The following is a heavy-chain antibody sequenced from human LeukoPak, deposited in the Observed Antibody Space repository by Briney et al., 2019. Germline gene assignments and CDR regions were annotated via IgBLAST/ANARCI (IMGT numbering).Heavy chain of an antibody. D-gene: IGHD3-10*01. CDR3: ARDLLWAFDY. Sequence: PGGSLRLSCAASGFTFSSYEMNWVRQAPGKGLEWISYIRPSDTTMFYADSVKGRFTISTDIAKNSLYLQMSSLRDDDTAVYYCARDLLWAFDYWGQGTLVTVSS. CDR1: GFTFSSYE. CDR2: IRPSDTTM. V-gene: IGHV3-48*03. J-gene: IGHJ4*02.